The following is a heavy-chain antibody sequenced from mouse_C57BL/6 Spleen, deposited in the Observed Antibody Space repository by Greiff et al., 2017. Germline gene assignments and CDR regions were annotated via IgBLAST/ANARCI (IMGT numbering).Heavy chain of an antibody. V-gene: IGHV1-50*01. J-gene: IGHJ4*01. CDR3: ARHYSNLYYAMDY. D-gene: IGHD2-5*01. Sequence: VQLQQPGAELVKPGASVKLSCKASGYTFTSYWMQWVKQRPGQGLEWIGELDPSDSYTNYNQKFKGKATLTVDTSSSTAYMQLSSLTSEDSAVYYCARHYSNLYYAMDYWGQGTSVTVSS. CDR2: LDPSDSYT. CDR1: GYTFTSYW.